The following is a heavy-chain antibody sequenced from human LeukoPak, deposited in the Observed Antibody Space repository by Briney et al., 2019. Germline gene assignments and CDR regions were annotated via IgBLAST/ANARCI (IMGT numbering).Heavy chain of an antibody. Sequence: GGSLRLSGAASGFSFSTSDMHWVRHSTGKGLEWVSAIGTVGDTYYAASVRGRFTISREDDKSSLYLQMNNLRVGDTAVYYCARVLPGSGSYDYWGQGTLVSVSS. CDR2: IGTVGDT. D-gene: IGHD3-10*01. V-gene: IGHV3-13*04. CDR3: ARVLPGSGSYDY. J-gene: IGHJ4*02. CDR1: GFSFSTSD.